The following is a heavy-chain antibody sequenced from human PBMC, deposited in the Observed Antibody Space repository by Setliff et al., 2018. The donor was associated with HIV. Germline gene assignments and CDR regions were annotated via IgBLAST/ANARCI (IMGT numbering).Heavy chain of an antibody. CDR3: VTSSSWSSRLNF. Sequence: PSETLSLTCAVYGGPLSGHYWSWIRQPPGQGLEWIGETSHSGRTNYNPSLKSRVTISVDTSKNQFSLKLTSVTAADTAVYYCVTSSSWSSRLNFWGPGMLVTVSS. V-gene: IGHV4-34*01. D-gene: IGHD2-2*01. CDR2: TSHSGRT. CDR1: GGPLSGHY. J-gene: IGHJ4*02.